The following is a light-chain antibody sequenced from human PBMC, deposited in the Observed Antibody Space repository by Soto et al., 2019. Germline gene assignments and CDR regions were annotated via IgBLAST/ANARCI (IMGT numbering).Light chain of an antibody. CDR2: EVT. J-gene: IGLJ3*02. CDR1: SSDIGAYDY. CDR3: SSFVAGNNYWV. Sequence: QSALTQPPSASGSPGQSVTISCTGTSSDIGAYDYVSWYQQHPGKAPKLMIYEVTKRPSGVPDRFSASKSGNTASLTVSGLQAEDEADYYCSSFVAGNNYWVFGGGTKLTVL. V-gene: IGLV2-8*01.